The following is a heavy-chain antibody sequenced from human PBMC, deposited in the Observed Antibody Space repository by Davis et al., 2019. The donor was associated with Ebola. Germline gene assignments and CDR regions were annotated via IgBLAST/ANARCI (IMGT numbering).Heavy chain of an antibody. CDR1: GFTFSSYW. Sequence: SLKISCAASGFTFSSYWMHWVRQAPGKGLEWVSGISWNSGSIGYADSVKGRFTISRDNAKNSLYLQMNSLRAEDTALYYCAKSAYGDYVVGYFQHWGQGTLVTVSS. J-gene: IGHJ1*01. D-gene: IGHD4-17*01. CDR2: ISWNSGSI. V-gene: IGHV3-9*01. CDR3: AKSAYGDYVVGYFQH.